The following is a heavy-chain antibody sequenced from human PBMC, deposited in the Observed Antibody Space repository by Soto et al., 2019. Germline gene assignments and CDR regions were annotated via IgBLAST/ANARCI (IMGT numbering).Heavy chain of an antibody. J-gene: IGHJ4*02. CDR3: TIDRGWDCFED. D-gene: IGHD6-19*01. CDR1: DFTFTNAW. CDR2: IKPKTAGGST. V-gene: IGHV3-15*07. Sequence: GGSLRLSCTASDFTFTNAWMNWVRQAPGKGLEWVGRIKPKTAGGSTVCAPPVEGRFTISRDDSKRTLYLQMDSLKTEDTAVYYCTIDRGWDCFEDWGQGSMVTVSS.